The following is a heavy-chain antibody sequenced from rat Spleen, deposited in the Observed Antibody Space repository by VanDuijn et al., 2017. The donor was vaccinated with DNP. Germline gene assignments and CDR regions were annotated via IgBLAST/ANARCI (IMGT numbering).Heavy chain of an antibody. J-gene: IGHJ3*01. CDR2: ITKTGDTT. D-gene: IGHD4-3*01. Sequence: EVQLVESGGGPVQPGGSLKVSCVASGFIFSNYWMTWIRQAPGKGLEWVASITKTGDTTYYSDSVQGRFSISRDNAESTLYLQVNSLRSEDTATYYCAKDTTRSNSGAFAYWGQGTLVTVSS. CDR1: GFIFSNYW. V-gene: IGHV5-31*01. CDR3: AKDTTRSNSGAFAY.